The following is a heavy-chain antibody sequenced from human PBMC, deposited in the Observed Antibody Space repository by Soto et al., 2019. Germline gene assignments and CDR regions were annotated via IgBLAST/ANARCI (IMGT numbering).Heavy chain of an antibody. V-gene: IGHV1-3*01. D-gene: IGHD3-16*01. Sequence: ASVKVSCKASGYTFTSYAMHWLRQAPGQRLEWMGWINAGNGNTKYSQKFQGRVTITRDTSASTAYMELSSLRSEDTAVYYCANALGLYYFDYWGQGTLVTVSS. J-gene: IGHJ4*02. CDR3: ANALGLYYFDY. CDR2: INAGNGNT. CDR1: GYTFTSYA.